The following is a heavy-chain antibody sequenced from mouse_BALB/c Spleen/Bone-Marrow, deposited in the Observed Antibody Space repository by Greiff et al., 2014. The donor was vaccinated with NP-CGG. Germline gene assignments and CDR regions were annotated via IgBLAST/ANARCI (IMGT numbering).Heavy chain of an antibody. CDR3: ASYYYGSSRFAY. CDR1: GFNIKDTY. V-gene: IGHV14-3*02. J-gene: IGHJ3*01. Sequence: EVKLMESGAELVKPGASVKLSCTASGFNIKDTYMHWVEQRPEQGLEWIGRIDPANGNTKYDPKFQGKATITADTSSNTAYLQLSSLTSEDTAVYYCASYYYGSSRFAYWGQGTLVTVSA. D-gene: IGHD1-1*01. CDR2: IDPANGNT.